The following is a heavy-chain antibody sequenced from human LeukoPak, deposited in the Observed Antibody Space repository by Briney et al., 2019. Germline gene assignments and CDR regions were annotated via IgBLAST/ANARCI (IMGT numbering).Heavy chain of an antibody. Sequence: VASVKVSCKASGYTITNNYMHWERQAPGQGLEWMGVINPSGTGTSYAQTFQGRITMSRDTSTSTVYMELSSLRSEDTAFYYCATDHSMANTAWCFDPWGQGTLVTVSS. CDR2: INPSGTGT. J-gene: IGHJ5*02. D-gene: IGHD2-8*02. V-gene: IGHV1-46*01. CDR1: GYTITNNY. CDR3: ATDHSMANTAWCFDP.